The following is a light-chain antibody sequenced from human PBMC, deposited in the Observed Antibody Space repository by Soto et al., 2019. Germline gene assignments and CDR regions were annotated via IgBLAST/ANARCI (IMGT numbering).Light chain of an antibody. CDR2: DVS. Sequence: QSVLTQPASVSGSPGQSITISCTGTSSDVGGYNYVSWYQQYPGKAPKLMIYDVSNRPSGVSNRFSGSKSGNTASLTISGLQAEDEADYYCSSYTSSSIYVFGIGTQLTVL. CDR3: SSYTSSSIYV. J-gene: IGLJ1*01. CDR1: SSDVGGYNY. V-gene: IGLV2-14*03.